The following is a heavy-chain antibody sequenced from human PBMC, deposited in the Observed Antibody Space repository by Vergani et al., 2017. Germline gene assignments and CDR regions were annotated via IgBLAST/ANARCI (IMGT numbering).Heavy chain of an antibody. CDR1: GFTFDDYA. V-gene: IGHV3-9*01. CDR3: AKDSCSSTSCLIDY. CDR2: ISWNSGSI. D-gene: IGHD2-2*01. Sequence: EVQLVESGGGLVPPGRSLGLSCAASGFTFDDYAMHWVRQAPGKGLEGVSGISWNSGSIGYADSVKGRFPISRDNAKNSLYLQMNSLRAEDTALYYCAKDSCSSTSCLIDYWSQGTLVTVSS. J-gene: IGHJ4*02.